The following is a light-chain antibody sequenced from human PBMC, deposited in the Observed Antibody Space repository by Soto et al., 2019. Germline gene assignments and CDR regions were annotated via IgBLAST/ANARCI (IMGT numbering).Light chain of an antibody. CDR1: QSVSSS. J-gene: IGKJ2*01. V-gene: IGKV3-15*01. CDR2: GAS. CDR3: QQYKNWPPMYT. Sequence: EIVMTQSPATLSVSPGERATLSCRASQSVSSSLAWYQQKPGQAPRLLIYGASTRATDIPARFSGSGSGTEFTLTISSLQSEDFAVCYCQQYKNWPPMYTFGQGTKLEIK.